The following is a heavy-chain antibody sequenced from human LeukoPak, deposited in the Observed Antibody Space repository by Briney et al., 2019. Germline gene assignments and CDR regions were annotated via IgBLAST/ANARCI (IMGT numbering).Heavy chain of an antibody. CDR2: MNPNSGNT. CDR3: ARVPGDAYSRMVRGVTHDY. J-gene: IGHJ4*02. Sequence: ASVKVSCKASGYTFTSYDINWVRQATGQGLEWMGWMNPNSGNTGYAQKFQGRVTMTRNTSISTAYMELSSLRSEDTAVYYCARVPGDAYSRMVRGVTHDYWGQGTLVTVSS. D-gene: IGHD3-10*01. CDR1: GYTFTSYD. V-gene: IGHV1-8*01.